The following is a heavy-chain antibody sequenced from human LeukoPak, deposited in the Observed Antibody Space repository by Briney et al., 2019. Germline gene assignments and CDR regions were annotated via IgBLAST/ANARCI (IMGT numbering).Heavy chain of an antibody. CDR3: ARSRYYGSGSFDY. CDR1: GGSISSSNW. CDR2: IYHSGST. V-gene: IGHV4-4*02. D-gene: IGHD3-10*01. J-gene: IGHJ4*02. Sequence: PSGTLSLTCAVSGGSISSSNWWSWVRQPPGKGLEWIGEIYHSGSTNYNPSLKSRVTISVDKSKNQFSLKLSSVTAADTAVYYCARSRYYGSGSFDYWGQGTLVTVSS.